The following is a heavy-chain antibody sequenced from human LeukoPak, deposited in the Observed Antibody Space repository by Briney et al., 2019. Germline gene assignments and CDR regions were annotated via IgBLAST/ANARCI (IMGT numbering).Heavy chain of an antibody. Sequence: GGSLRLSCAASGFSFRNYDMSWVRQAPGKGLEWGSTVGGSGASTYYADSVRGRFTISRDNSKNTLFLQMKSLRAEDTAVYYCAKSPLDSSSWYVGYFDSWGQGTLVTLSS. D-gene: IGHD6-13*01. CDR2: VGGSGAST. CDR1: GFSFRNYD. CDR3: AKSPLDSSSWYVGYFDS. V-gene: IGHV3-23*01. J-gene: IGHJ4*02.